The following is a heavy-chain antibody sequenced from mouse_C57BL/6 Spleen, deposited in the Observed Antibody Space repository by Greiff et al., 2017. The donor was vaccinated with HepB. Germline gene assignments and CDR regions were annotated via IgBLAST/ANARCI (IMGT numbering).Heavy chain of an antibody. V-gene: IGHV1-55*01. J-gene: IGHJ1*03. CDR1: GYTFTSYW. CDR3: ARWPSHWYFDV. CDR2: IYPGSGST. D-gene: IGHD6-1*01. Sequence: QVHVKQPGAELVKPGASVKMSCKASGYTFTSYWITWVKQRPGQGLEWIGDIYPGSGSTNYNEKFKSKATLTVDTSSSTAYMQLSSLTSEDSAVYYCARWPSHWYFDVWGTGTTVTVSS.